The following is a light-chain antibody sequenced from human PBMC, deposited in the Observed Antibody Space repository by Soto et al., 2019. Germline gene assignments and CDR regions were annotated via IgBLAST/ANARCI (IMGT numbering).Light chain of an antibody. CDR2: AAS. J-gene: IGKJ3*01. CDR1: QYIGNY. CDR3: QQLNSYPRT. Sequence: DTQMTQSPSSLSASVGDRVTITCRASQYIGNYLNWYQHKPGKAPKIMIYAASTLQSGVPSRFSGSGSGTDCTLTISSLKTEDCSTYYCQQLNSYPRTFGPGTKVDIK. V-gene: IGKV1-9*01.